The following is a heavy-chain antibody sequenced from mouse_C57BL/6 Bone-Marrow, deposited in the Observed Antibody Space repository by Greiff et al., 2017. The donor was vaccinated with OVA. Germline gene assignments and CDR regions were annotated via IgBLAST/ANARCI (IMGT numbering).Heavy chain of an antibody. Sequence: EVKLVESGGDLVKPGGSLKLSCAASGFTFSSYGMSWVRQTPDKRLEWVATISSGGSYTYYPDSVKGRFTISRDNAKNTLYLQMSSLKSEDTAMYYCARQDGYSWFAYWGQGTLVTVSA. V-gene: IGHV5-6*01. J-gene: IGHJ3*01. CDR3: ARQDGYSWFAY. D-gene: IGHD2-3*01. CDR1: GFTFSSYG. CDR2: ISSGGSYT.